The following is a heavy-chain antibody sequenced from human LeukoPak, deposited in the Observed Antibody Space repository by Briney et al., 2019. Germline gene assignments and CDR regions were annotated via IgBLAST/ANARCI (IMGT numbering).Heavy chain of an antibody. V-gene: IGHV4-34*01. D-gene: IGHD3-3*01. CDR2: INHSGST. CDR1: GGSFSGYY. J-gene: IGHJ5*02. Sequence: PSETLSLTCAVYGGSFSGYYWSWIRQPPGKGLEWIGEINHSGSTNYNPSLKSRVTISVDTSKNQFSLKLSSVTAADTAVYYCARDARYYDFWSGYPNWFDPWGQGTLVTVSS. CDR3: ARDARYYDFWSGYPNWFDP.